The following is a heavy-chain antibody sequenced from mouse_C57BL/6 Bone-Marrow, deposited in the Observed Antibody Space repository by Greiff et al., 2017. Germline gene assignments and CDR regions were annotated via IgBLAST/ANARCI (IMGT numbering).Heavy chain of an antibody. CDR2: ISDGGSYT. CDR3: ARDEGLRPWFAY. Sequence: EVKVEESGGGLVKPGGSLKLSCAASGFTFSSYAMSWVRQTPEKRLEWVATISDGGSYTYYPDNVKGRFTISRDNAKNNLYLQMSHLKSEDTAMYSCARDEGLRPWFAYWGQGTLVTVSA. J-gene: IGHJ3*01. V-gene: IGHV5-4*01. D-gene: IGHD2-4*01. CDR1: GFTFSSYA.